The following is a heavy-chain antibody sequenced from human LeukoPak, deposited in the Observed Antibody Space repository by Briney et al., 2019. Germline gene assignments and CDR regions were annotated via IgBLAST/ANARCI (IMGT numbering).Heavy chain of an antibody. V-gene: IGHV3-33*01. CDR3: ARGPGSGSYSGYLNY. CDR2: IWYDGSNK. Sequence: GGSLRLSCAASGFTFSSYGMHWVRQAPGKGLEWVAVIWYDGSNKYYADSVKGRFTISRDNSKNTLHLQMNSLRAEDTAVYYCARGPGSGSYSGYLNYWGQGTLVTVSS. CDR1: GFTFSSYG. J-gene: IGHJ4*02. D-gene: IGHD1-26*01.